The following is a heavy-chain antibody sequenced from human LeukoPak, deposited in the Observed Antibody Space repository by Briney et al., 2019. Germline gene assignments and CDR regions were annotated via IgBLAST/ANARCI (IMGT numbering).Heavy chain of an antibody. CDR3: ARDSGVTISVYGMDV. V-gene: IGHV1-69*04. CDR1: GGTFISYA. CDR2: IIPILGIA. J-gene: IGHJ6*02. Sequence: SGKVSCKASGGTFISYAISWVRQAPGQGLEWMGRIIPILGIANYAQKFQGRVTITADKSTSTAYMELSSLRSEDTAVYYCARDSGVTISVYGMDVWGQGTTVTVSS. D-gene: IGHD3-9*01.